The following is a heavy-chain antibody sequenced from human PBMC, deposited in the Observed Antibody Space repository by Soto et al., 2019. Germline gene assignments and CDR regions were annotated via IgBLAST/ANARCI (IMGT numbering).Heavy chain of an antibody. CDR2: MNPNSGNT. Sequence: ASVKXSCNASGYTFTSYYINWVRQATGQGLEWMGWMNPNSGNTGYAQKFQGRVTMTRNTSISTAYMELSSLRSEDTAVYYCASTSGGWGSYFPWDYYYYMDVWGKGTTVTVSS. CDR1: GYTFTSYY. V-gene: IGHV1-8*01. D-gene: IGHD3-10*01. CDR3: ASTSGGWGSYFPWDYYYYMDV. J-gene: IGHJ6*03.